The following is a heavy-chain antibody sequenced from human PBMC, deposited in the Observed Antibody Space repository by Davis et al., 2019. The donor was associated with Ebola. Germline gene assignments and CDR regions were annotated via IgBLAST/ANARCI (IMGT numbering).Heavy chain of an antibody. Sequence: PGGSLRLSCAASGFTFSEYAMTWVRQAPGKGLEWVSGMSGTGTITYYADSVKGQFTISRDNSKNTLYLHLNSLRAEDTAVYYCAKSGLSFGVVKYHYGMDVWGKGTTVTVSS. V-gene: IGHV3-23*01. CDR1: GFTFSEYA. CDR3: AKSGLSFGVVKYHYGMDV. D-gene: IGHD3-3*01. CDR2: MSGTGTIT. J-gene: IGHJ6*04.